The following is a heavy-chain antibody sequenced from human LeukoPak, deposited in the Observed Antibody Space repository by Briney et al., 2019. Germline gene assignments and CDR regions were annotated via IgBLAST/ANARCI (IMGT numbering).Heavy chain of an antibody. CDR3: ARGRFLDAFDI. CDR1: GGSISXXX. CDR2: IYNSGST. Sequence: SETLSLTCTVSGGSISXXXXXXIRQPPGKGLEWIGYIYNSGSTKXKPSLKSRVTISVDTSKNQFSLKLSSVTAADTAVYYCARGRFLDAFDIWGQGTMVTVSS. J-gene: IGHJ3*02. D-gene: IGHD3-3*01. V-gene: IGHV4-59*01.